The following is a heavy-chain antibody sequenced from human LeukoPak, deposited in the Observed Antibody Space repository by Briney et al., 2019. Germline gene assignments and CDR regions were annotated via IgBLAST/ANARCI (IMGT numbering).Heavy chain of an antibody. J-gene: IGHJ4*01. CDR1: GFTFSSYA. CDR2: ISTSGGNT. Sequence: GGTLRLSCAASGFTFSSYAMSWVRQAPGRGLEWVSGISTSGGNTDYADSVKGRFTISRDNSKKTLYLEMNSLRAEDTAVYYFAKKMGFKVWEVFLGFFGHWGQGTLVPLS. CDR3: AKKMGFKVWEVFLGFFGH. D-gene: IGHD3-16*01. V-gene: IGHV3-23*01.